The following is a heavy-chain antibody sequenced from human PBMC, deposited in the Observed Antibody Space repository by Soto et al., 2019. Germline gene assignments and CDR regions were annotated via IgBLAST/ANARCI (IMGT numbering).Heavy chain of an antibody. CDR3: ASSQAAAIPSQMENYYYYMDV. Sequence: SETLSLTCTVSGGSISSYYWSWIRQPPGKGLEWIRYIYYSGSTNYNPSLKSRVTISVDTSKNQFSLKLSSVTAADTAVYYCASSQAAAIPSQMENYYYYMDVWGKGTTVTVSS. V-gene: IGHV4-59*08. CDR1: GGSISSYY. J-gene: IGHJ6*03. CDR2: IYYSGST. D-gene: IGHD6-13*01.